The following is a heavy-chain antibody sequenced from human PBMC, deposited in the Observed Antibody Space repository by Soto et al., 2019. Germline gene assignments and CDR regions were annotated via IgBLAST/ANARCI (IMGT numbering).Heavy chain of an antibody. CDR3: ARSPAQLLWFGELSGGAFDI. CDR2: IYYSGST. CDR1: AGSISSGGYY. J-gene: IGHJ3*02. D-gene: IGHD3-10*01. V-gene: IGHV4-31*03. Sequence: SETLSLTCTVSAGSISSGGYYWSWIRQHPGKGLEWIGYIYYSGSTYYNPSLKSRVTISVDTSKNQFSLKLSSVTAADTAVYYCARSPAQLLWFGELSGGAFDIWGQGTMVTVSS.